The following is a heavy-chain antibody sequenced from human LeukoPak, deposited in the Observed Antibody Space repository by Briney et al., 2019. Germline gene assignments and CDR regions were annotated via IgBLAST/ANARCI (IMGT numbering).Heavy chain of an antibody. Sequence: GGSLRLSCAASGFTFSSYSMNWVHQAPGKGLEWVSSISSSSSYIYYADSVKGRFTISRDNAKNSLYLQMNSLRAEDTAVYYCASGYSSGWWDAFDIWGQGTMVTVSS. CDR1: GFTFSSYS. V-gene: IGHV3-21*01. J-gene: IGHJ3*02. CDR3: ASGYSSGWWDAFDI. D-gene: IGHD6-19*01. CDR2: ISSSSSYI.